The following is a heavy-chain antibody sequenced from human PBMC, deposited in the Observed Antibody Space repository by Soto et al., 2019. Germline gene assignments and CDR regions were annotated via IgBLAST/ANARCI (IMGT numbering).Heavy chain of an antibody. CDR2: ISSSSTNT. V-gene: IGHV3-48*02. J-gene: IGHJ5*02. CDR1: GFVFSNYS. D-gene: IGHD1-7*01. Sequence: PGGSLRLSCAGSGFVFSNYSMNWVRQAPGRGLEWVSYISSSSTNTYYAASVRGRFTISRDNAKNSLFLRMISLKDDDTAVYYCTRGTKGGSTHLWGRGTLVTVSS. CDR3: TRGTKGGSTHL.